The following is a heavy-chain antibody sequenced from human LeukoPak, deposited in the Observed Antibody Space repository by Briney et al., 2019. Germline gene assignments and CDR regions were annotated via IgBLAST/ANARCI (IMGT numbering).Heavy chain of an antibody. CDR2: INRDGSGK. V-gene: IGHV3-7*03. CDR3: ARVEYSGNGKLY. CDR1: GLTFINYW. J-gene: IGHJ4*02. D-gene: IGHD1-26*01. Sequence: GGSLRLSCAVSGLTFINYWMTWVRQVPGKGLEWVANINRDGSGKYYLPSVRGRFTISKDDAKDSLYLQMDSLRPEDTAIYYCARVEYSGNGKLYWGQGTLVTVSS.